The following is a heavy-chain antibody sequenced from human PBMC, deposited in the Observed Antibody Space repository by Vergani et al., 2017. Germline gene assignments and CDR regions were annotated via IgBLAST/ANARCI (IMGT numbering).Heavy chain of an antibody. Sequence: QVQLQQWGAGLLKPSQTLSLTCTVSGGSISSGSYYWSWIRQPAGKGLEWIGRIYTSRSTNYNPSLKSRVTISVDTSKNQFSRKLSSVTAAETAVYYCARTYSSGYHYFAYWSQGSLVTLSS. J-gene: IGHJ4*02. CDR2: IYTSRST. V-gene: IGHV4-61*02. CDR1: GGSISSGSYY. D-gene: IGHD6-19*01. CDR3: ARTYSSGYHYFAY.